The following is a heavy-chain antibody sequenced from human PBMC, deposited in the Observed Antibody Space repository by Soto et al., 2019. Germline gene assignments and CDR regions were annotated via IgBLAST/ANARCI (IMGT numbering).Heavy chain of an antibody. Sequence: PGGYLGLSCAASGFTFDEYGMSWVRQAPGKGLEWVSGINWNGGSTGYADSVKGRFTISRDNAKNSLYLQMNSLRAEDTAVYYCARDRYSYYDFWSGCLGYYYYGMSVWGQGTTVPVSS. V-gene: IGHV3-20*04. CDR3: ARDRYSYYDFWSGCLGYYYYGMSV. J-gene: IGHJ6*02. CDR1: GFTFDEYG. D-gene: IGHD3-3*01. CDR2: INWNGGST.